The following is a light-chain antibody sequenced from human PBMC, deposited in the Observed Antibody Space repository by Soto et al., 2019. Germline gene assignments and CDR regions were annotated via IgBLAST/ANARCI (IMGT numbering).Light chain of an antibody. V-gene: IGLV6-57*02. Sequence: NFMLTQPHSVSESPGKTVTISCTGSSGSVASNFVRWYQRRPGSAPTIVIYGDNQRPSGVPDRFSGSIDSSSNSASLTISGLKTEDEADYFCQSYDRSSLYVFGTGTKVTVL. CDR2: GDN. CDR3: QSYDRSSLYV. CDR1: SGSVASNF. J-gene: IGLJ1*01.